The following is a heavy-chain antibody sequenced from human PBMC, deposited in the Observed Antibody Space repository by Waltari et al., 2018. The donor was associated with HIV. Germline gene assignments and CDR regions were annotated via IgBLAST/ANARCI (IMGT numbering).Heavy chain of an antibody. D-gene: IGHD3-10*01. CDR3: ARVRRGGPSGGMDV. Sequence: EVQLVESGGGLVQPGGSLRLSCAASGFTVSSNYMSWVRQAPGKGLEWVSVIYSGGSTYYADSVKGRFTISRHNSKNTLYLQMNSLRAEDTAVYYCARVRRGGPSGGMDVWGQGTTVTVSS. V-gene: IGHV3-53*04. CDR2: IYSGGST. CDR1: GFTVSSNY. J-gene: IGHJ6*02.